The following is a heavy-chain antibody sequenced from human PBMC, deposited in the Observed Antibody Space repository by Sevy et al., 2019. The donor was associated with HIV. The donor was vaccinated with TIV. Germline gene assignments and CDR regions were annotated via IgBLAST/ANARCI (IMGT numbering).Heavy chain of an antibody. Sequence: SETLSLTCTVSGGSISSGDYYWSWIRQPPGKGLEWIGYIYYSGSTYYNPSLKSRVTISVDTSKNQFSLKLSSVTAADTAVYYCARGGYDILTGYYPPMDVWGQGTTVTVSS. CDR1: GGSISSGDYY. V-gene: IGHV4-30-4*01. J-gene: IGHJ6*02. CDR2: IYYSGST. CDR3: ARGGYDILTGYYPPMDV. D-gene: IGHD3-9*01.